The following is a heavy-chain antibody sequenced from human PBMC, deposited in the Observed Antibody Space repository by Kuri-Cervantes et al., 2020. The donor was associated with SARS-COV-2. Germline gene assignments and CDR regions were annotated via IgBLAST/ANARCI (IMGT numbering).Heavy chain of an antibody. D-gene: IGHD3-16*02. CDR2: IIPILGIA. V-gene: IGHV1-69*04. Sequence: SVKVSCKASGGTFSSYAISWVRQAPGQGLEWMGRIIPILGIANYAQKFQGRVMITADKSTSTAYMELSSLRSEDTAVYYCARVIRGSYHNWFDPWGQGTLVTVSS. CDR1: GGTFSSYA. J-gene: IGHJ5*02. CDR3: ARVIRGSYHNWFDP.